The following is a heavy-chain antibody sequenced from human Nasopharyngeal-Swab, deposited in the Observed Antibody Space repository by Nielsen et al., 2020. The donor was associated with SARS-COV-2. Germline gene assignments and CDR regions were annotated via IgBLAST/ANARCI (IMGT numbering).Heavy chain of an antibody. CDR2: INPAPDWS. CDR1: GFTFSSYS. CDR3: AREDGVNTNDY. D-gene: IGHD5-24*01. V-gene: IGHV3-7*04. Sequence: GGSLRLSCAASGFTFSSYSMSWLRQAPERGLEWVGNINPAPDWSDHVDSVKGRFTISRDNAKNSLYLEMNSLRVEDTAVYYCAREDGVNTNDYWGQGTLVTVSS. J-gene: IGHJ4*02.